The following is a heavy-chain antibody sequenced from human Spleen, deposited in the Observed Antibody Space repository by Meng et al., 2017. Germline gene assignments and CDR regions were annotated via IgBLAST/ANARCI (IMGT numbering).Heavy chain of an antibody. J-gene: IGHJ5*02. CDR2: IYFTGST. CDR3: ARDDYGWGWFGP. V-gene: IGHV4-4*07. D-gene: IGHD3-16*01. Sequence: GLEWIGRIYFTGSTNYNPSLNSRVSMSLDTSKNQFSLRLKSVTAADTAVYYCARDDYGWGWFGPWGQGTLVTVSS.